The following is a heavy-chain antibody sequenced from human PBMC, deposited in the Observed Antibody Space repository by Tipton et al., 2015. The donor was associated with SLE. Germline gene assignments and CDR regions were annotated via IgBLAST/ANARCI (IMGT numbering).Heavy chain of an antibody. D-gene: IGHD3-16*02. CDR2: INHSGST. CDR3: ARTQYTFGGVIAPFDY. Sequence: TLSLTCAVNGGSLSGYYWVWIRQPPEKGLEWIGEINHSGSTNYNPSLKSRVTISVDTSKNHFSLKLSSVTAAGTAVYYCARTQYTFGGVIAPFDYWGQGTLVTVSS. J-gene: IGHJ4*02. V-gene: IGHV4-34*01. CDR1: GGSLSGYY.